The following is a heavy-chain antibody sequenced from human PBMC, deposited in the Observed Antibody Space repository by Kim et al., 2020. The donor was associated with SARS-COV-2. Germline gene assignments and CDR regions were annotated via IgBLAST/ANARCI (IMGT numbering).Heavy chain of an antibody. CDR2: IGGSDGVV. V-gene: IGHV3-11*04. CDR1: GLNFYIQY. CDR3: APLPFYSSAH. Sequence: GGSLRLSCAASGLNFYIQYMTWIRQAPGKGLEWVSFIGGSDGVVSYADSVRGRFTISRDNARNTVYLQMNSLRVEDTAVYYCAPLPFYSSAHWGQGTLAT. D-gene: IGHD6-19*01. J-gene: IGHJ4*02.